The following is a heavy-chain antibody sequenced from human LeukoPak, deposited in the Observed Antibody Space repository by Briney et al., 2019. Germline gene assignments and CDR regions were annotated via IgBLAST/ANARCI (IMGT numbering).Heavy chain of an antibody. Sequence: SETLSLTCTVSSGSISSYYWSWIRQPPGKGLDWIGDIYYSGSTNYNPSLKSRVTISVDTSKNQFSLKLSSVTAADTAVYYCARTITAAPYYYYYYGMDVWGQGTTVTVSS. D-gene: IGHD6-13*01. J-gene: IGHJ6*02. CDR1: SGSISSYY. CDR2: IYYSGST. V-gene: IGHV4-59*01. CDR3: ARTITAAPYYYYYYGMDV.